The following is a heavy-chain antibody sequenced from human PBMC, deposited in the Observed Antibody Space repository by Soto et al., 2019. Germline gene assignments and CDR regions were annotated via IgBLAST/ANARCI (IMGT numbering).Heavy chain of an antibody. CDR2: VHHTGST. Sequence: SETLSLTCAVSGASISGGGNSWNWIRQPPGKGLEWIGYVHHTGSTYYTPSLKSRVTISLDRSKNQFSLKLTSVTAADTAVYYCARDTVAGQPGWFDPWGQGTLVTVSS. CDR1: GASISGGGNS. J-gene: IGHJ5*02. CDR3: ARDTVAGQPGWFDP. V-gene: IGHV4-30-2*01. D-gene: IGHD6-19*01.